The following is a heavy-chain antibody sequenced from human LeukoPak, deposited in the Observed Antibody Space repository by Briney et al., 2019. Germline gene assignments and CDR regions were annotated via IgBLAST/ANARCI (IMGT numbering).Heavy chain of an antibody. V-gene: IGHV4-38-2*02. Sequence: SETLSLTCTVSGYSISSGCYWGWIRQPPGKGLEWIGSIYHSGSTYYNPSLKSRVTISVDTSKNQFSLKLSSVTAADTAVYYCARSQWLVLDNWFDPWGQGTLVTVSS. CDR2: IYHSGST. J-gene: IGHJ5*02. CDR3: ARSQWLVLDNWFDP. CDR1: GYSISSGCY. D-gene: IGHD6-19*01.